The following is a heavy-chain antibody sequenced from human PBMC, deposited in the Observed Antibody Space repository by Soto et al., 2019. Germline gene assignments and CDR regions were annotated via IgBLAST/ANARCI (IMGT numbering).Heavy chain of an antibody. CDR3: ARQKSGLEFYNHFHP. CDR1: GDSVSRGTYY. D-gene: IGHD3-3*01. CDR2: SSYSGST. J-gene: IGHJ5*02. V-gene: IGHV4-61*01. Sequence: QVQLQESGPGLVKPSETLSLTCSVSGDSVSRGTYYWSWIRQSPERGLEWIAYSSYSGSTSYNPSFKSRATISVDTSKNQFSLRLRSLTAEDTAVYYWARQKSGLEFYNHFHPWGPGTLVTVSS.